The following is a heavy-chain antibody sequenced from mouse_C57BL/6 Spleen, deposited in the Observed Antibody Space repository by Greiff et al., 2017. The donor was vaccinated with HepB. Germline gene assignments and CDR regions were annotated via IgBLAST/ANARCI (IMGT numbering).Heavy chain of an antibody. J-gene: IGHJ3*01. Sequence: DVQLVESGPELVKPGDSVKISCKASGYSFTGYFMNWVMQSHGKSLEWIGRINPYNGDTFYNQKFKGKATLTVDKSSSTAHMELRSLTSEDSAVYYCARIYYDYDGFAYWGQGTLVTVSA. D-gene: IGHD2-4*01. CDR1: GYSFTGYF. CDR2: INPYNGDT. CDR3: ARIYYDYDGFAY. V-gene: IGHV1-20*01.